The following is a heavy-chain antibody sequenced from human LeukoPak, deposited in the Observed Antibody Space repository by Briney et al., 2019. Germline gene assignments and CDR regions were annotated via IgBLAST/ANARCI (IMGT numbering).Heavy chain of an antibody. CDR1: GVSISNYY. CDR2: IYSSGKT. J-gene: IGHJ6*03. CDR3: ARLTYSDSSQLYYYYYYLDV. D-gene: IGHD6-6*01. V-gene: IGHV4-4*07. Sequence: SETLSLTCTVSGVSISNYYWTWIRQPAGKGLEWIGRIYSSGKTNYNPSLKSRVTMSVDTSNNQFSLRLSSVTAAGTAVYFCARLTYSDSSQLYYYYYYLDVWGKGTTVTVSS.